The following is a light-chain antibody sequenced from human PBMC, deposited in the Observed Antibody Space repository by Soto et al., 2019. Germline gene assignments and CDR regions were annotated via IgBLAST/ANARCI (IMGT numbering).Light chain of an antibody. CDR3: QQYYNWPRT. J-gene: IGKJ1*01. V-gene: IGKV3-15*01. CDR1: QSVSSN. CDR2: GAS. Sequence: SPANLYVDPGERATLSCRASQSVSSNLAWYQQKPGQAPRLLTYGASTRATGIPARFSGSGSGTEFTLTISSLQPEDFAVYYCQQYYNWPRTFGQGTKVDIK.